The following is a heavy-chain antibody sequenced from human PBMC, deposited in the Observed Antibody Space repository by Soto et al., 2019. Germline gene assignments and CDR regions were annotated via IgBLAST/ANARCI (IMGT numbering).Heavy chain of an antibody. CDR2: IYYSGST. CDR3: ARDRLYYDILTGSSYYYYGMDV. V-gene: IGHV4-59*01. D-gene: IGHD3-9*01. CDR1: GGSISSYY. Sequence: SETLSLTCTVSGGSISSYYWSWIRQPPGKGLEWIGYIYYSGSTNYNPSLKSRVTISVDTSKNQFSLKLSSVTAADTAVYYCARDRLYYDILTGSSYYYYGMDVWGQGTTVTVSS. J-gene: IGHJ6*02.